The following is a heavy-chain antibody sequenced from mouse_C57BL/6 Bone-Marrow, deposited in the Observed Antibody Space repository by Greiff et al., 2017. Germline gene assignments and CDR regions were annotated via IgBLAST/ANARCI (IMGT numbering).Heavy chain of an antibody. CDR1: GFSLTSYA. CDR2: IWTGGGP. Sequence: QVQLKESGPGLVAPSQSLSITCTVSGFSLTSYAISWVRQPPGKGLEWLGVIWTGGGPNYNSALKSRLSISKDNSKSQVFLKMNSLQTADTARYYCARSLLLWFFDGWGTGATVTGSS. CDR3: ARSLLLWFFDG. V-gene: IGHV2-9-1*01. J-gene: IGHJ1*03. D-gene: IGHD1-1*01.